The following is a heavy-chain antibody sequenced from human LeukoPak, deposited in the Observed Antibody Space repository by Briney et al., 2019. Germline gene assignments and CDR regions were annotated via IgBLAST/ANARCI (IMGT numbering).Heavy chain of an antibody. CDR1: GFTFSIYG. J-gene: IGHJ5*02. Sequence: GGSLRLSCAASGFTFSIYGMHWVRQAPGKGLAWVAVISYDGSNKYYADSVKGRFTISRDNSKNTLYLQMNSLRAEDTAVYYCAKDTPSHYYDSSGYPEFDPWGQGTLVTVSS. CDR2: ISYDGSNK. D-gene: IGHD3-22*01. V-gene: IGHV3-30*18. CDR3: AKDTPSHYYDSSGYPEFDP.